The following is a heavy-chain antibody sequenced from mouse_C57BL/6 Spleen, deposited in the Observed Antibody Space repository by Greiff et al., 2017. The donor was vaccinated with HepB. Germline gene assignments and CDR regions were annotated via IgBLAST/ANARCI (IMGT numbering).Heavy chain of an antibody. CDR1: GYTFTSYW. CDR3: ARKPYDYYGSSYWYFDV. Sequence: VKQSCKASGYTFTSYWMHWVKQRPGQGLEWIGEIDPSDSYTNYNQKFKGKSTLTVDKSSSTAYMQLSSLTSEDSAVYYCARKPYDYYGSSYWYFDVWGTGTTVTVSS. CDR2: IDPSDSYT. J-gene: IGHJ1*03. V-gene: IGHV1-69*01. D-gene: IGHD1-1*01.